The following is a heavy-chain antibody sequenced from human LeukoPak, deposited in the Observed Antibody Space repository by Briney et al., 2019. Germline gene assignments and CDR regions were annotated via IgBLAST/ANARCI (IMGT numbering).Heavy chain of an antibody. CDR3: ARDRAIGVLLWFGELFRTYYYMDV. CDR1: GGTFSSYA. Sequence: SVKVSCKASGGTFSSYAISWVRQAPGQGLEWMGGIIPIFGTANYAQKFQGRVTITADESTSTAYMELSSLRSEDTAVYYCARDRAIGVLLWFGELFRTYYYMDVWGKGTTVTVSS. D-gene: IGHD3-10*01. CDR2: IIPIFGTA. J-gene: IGHJ6*03. V-gene: IGHV1-69*13.